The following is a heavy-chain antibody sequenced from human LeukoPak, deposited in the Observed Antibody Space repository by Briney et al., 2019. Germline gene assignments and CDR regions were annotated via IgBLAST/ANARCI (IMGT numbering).Heavy chain of an antibody. CDR2: IYYSGST. CDR3: ARAGLGDSSGYYLS. J-gene: IGHJ5*02. V-gene: IGHV4-39*07. CDR1: GGSISSSSYY. D-gene: IGHD3-22*01. Sequence: SETLSLTCTVSGGSISSSSYYWGWIRQPPGKGLEWIGSIYYSGSTYYNPSLKSRVTISVDTSKSQFSLKLSSVTAADTAVYYCARAGLGDSSGYYLSWGQGTLVTVSS.